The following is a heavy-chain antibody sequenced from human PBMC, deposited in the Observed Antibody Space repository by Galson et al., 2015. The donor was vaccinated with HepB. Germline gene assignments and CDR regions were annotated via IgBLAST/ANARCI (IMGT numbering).Heavy chain of an antibody. D-gene: IGHD3-9*01. V-gene: IGHV3-66*01. Sequence: SLRLSCAASGFTVSSNYMSWVRQAPGKGLEWVSVIYNGGSTYYADSVKGRFTISRDNSKNTLYLQMNSLRAEDTAVYYCARGAGERLRYFDWLPTGPFDYWGQGTLVTVSS. J-gene: IGHJ4*02. CDR1: GFTVSSNY. CDR2: IYNGGST. CDR3: ARGAGERLRYFDWLPTGPFDY.